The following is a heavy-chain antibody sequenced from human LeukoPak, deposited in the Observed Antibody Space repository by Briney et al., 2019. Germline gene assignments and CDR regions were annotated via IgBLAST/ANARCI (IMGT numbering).Heavy chain of an antibody. V-gene: IGHV4-34*01. CDR3: ARGCFAKRWLHRNLYNYYGMDV. D-gene: IGHD2-2*01. CDR2: INHSGST. Sequence: SETLSLTCAVYGGSFSGYYWSWIRQPPGKGLEWIGEINHSGSTNYNPSLKSRVTISVDTSKNQFSLKLSSVTAADTAVYYCARGCFAKRWLHRNLYNYYGMDVWGQGTTVTVSS. J-gene: IGHJ6*02. CDR1: GGSFSGYY.